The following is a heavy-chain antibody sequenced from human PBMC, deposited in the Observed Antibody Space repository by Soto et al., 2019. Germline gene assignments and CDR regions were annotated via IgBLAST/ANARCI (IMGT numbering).Heavy chain of an antibody. Sequence: QVLLVQSGAEVTRPGASLKVSCKASGYNFISHYIHWVRQAPGQGLEWMGFINPSGGSTTHAQNFQGRLRMTRHTSTSTVYMELSGLRSEDAAVYYCARDYLSSKSSLSYFDYWGQGTLVTVSS. CDR3: ARDYLSSKSSLSYFDY. CDR2: INPSGGST. D-gene: IGHD2-2*01. J-gene: IGHJ4*02. V-gene: IGHV1-46*01. CDR1: GYNFISHY.